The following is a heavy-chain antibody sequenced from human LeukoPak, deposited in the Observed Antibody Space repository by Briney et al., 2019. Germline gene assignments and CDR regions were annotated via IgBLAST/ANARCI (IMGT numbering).Heavy chain of an antibody. Sequence: SETLSLTCTVSGGSISSSSYYWGWIRQPPGKGLEWIGSIYYSGSTYYNPSLKSRVTISVDTSKNQFSLKLSSMTAADTAVYYCARQTITMIVVVIEHFDYWGQGTLVTVSS. CDR3: ARQTITMIVVVIEHFDY. D-gene: IGHD3-22*01. J-gene: IGHJ4*02. V-gene: IGHV4-39*01. CDR2: IYYSGST. CDR1: GGSISSSSYY.